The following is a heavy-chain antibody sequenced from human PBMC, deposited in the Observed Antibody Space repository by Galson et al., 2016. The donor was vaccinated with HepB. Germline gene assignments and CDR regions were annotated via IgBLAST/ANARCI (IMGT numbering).Heavy chain of an antibody. CDR3: ARASGSAGYYGLDV. D-gene: IGHD1-14*01. V-gene: IGHV1-69*13. CDR1: GGAFSSYE. Sequence: SVKVSCKASGGAFSSYEINWVRQAPGQGLEWMGGIIPIFGTSNYAQKFQGRVTITADESTSTGYMELSSLRSEDTAVCYCARASGSAGYYGLDVWGQGTTVTVSS. J-gene: IGHJ6*02. CDR2: IIPIFGTS.